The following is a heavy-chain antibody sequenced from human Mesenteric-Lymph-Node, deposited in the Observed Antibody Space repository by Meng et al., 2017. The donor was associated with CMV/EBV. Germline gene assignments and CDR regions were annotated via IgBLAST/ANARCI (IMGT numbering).Heavy chain of an antibody. CDR2: MNPSRGST. D-gene: IGHD3-9*01. Sequence: ASVKVSCKASGYSFTSYDISWVRQATGQGLEWMGWMNPSRGSTAYAQTFQGRVTMTWNTSIRTAYMELSSLRFDDTAMYYCARVSSGGRSFDWSSDYWGQGTLVTVSS. J-gene: IGHJ4*02. CDR3: ARVSSGGRSFDWSSDY. CDR1: GYSFTSYD. V-gene: IGHV1-8*01.